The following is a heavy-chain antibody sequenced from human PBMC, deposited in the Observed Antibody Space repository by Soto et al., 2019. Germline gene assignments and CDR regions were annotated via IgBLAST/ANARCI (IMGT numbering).Heavy chain of an antibody. CDR1: GYSFTNNG. V-gene: IGHV1-18*01. CDR3: AGVSFSGNWFVHSVAGPNWFDP. CDR2: ISAYNGNT. D-gene: IGHD6-13*01. J-gene: IGHJ5*02. Sequence: ASVKVSCKASGYSFTNNGISWVRQAPGQGLEWMGWISAYNGNTNYVKKFQGRVTMTTDTSTSTASMELRSLRSDDTAGYYGAGVSFSGNWFVHSVAGPNWFDPWGKGTLVTVSS.